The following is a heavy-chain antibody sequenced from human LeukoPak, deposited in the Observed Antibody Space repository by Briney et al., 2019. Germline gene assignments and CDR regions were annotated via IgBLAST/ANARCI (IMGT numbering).Heavy chain of an antibody. D-gene: IGHD1-26*01. CDR2: ISYDGSKK. CDR3: ARDQIGTYNVDS. Sequence: PGRSLRLSCAASGFIFSYYAMHWVRQAPGEGLEWVAVISYDGSKKYYGDSVKGRFTISRDNSKNTLYLQMNSLRGEDTAVYYCARDQIGTYNVDSWGQGTLVTVSS. J-gene: IGHJ4*02. V-gene: IGHV3-30*04. CDR1: GFIFSYYA.